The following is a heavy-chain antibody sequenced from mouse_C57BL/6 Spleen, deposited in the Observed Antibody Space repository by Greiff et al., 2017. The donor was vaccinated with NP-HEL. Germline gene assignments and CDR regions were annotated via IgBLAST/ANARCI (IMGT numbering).Heavy chain of an antibody. D-gene: IGHD1-1*01. Sequence: VQLQQPGAELVRPGTSVKLSCKASGYTFTSYWMHWVKQRPGQGLEWIGVIDPSDSYTNYNQKFQGKATLTVDTSSSTAYMQLSSLTSEDSAVYYSARITTVVGRNYFDYWGQGTTLTVSS. CDR2: IDPSDSYT. CDR1: GYTFTSYW. J-gene: IGHJ2*01. V-gene: IGHV1-59*01. CDR3: ARITTVVGRNYFDY.